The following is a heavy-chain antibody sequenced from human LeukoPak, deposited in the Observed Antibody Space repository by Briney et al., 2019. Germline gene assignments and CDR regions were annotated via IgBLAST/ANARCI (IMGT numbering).Heavy chain of an antibody. D-gene: IGHD6-13*01. Sequence: PSETLSLTCTVSGGSISSYYWSWIRQPPGKGLEWIGYIYYSGSTNYNPSLKSRVTISVDTSKNQFSLKLSSVTAADTAVYYCARVYSSSWFCAFDILGQGTMVDVSS. V-gene: IGHV4-59*01. CDR2: IYYSGST. CDR1: GGSISSYY. CDR3: ARVYSSSWFCAFDI. J-gene: IGHJ3*02.